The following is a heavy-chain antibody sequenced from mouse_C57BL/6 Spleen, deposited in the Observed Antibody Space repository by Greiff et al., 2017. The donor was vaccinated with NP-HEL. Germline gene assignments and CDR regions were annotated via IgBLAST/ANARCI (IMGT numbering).Heavy chain of an antibody. Sequence: VQLVESGPGLVAPSQSLSITCTVSGFSLTSYAISWVRQPPGKGLEWLGVIWTGGGTNYNSALKSRLSISKDNSKSQVFLKMNSLQTDDTARYYCARDYYGSSYGAMDYWGQGTSVTVSS. CDR2: IWTGGGT. V-gene: IGHV2-9-1*01. CDR1: GFSLTSYA. J-gene: IGHJ4*01. CDR3: ARDYYGSSYGAMDY. D-gene: IGHD1-1*01.